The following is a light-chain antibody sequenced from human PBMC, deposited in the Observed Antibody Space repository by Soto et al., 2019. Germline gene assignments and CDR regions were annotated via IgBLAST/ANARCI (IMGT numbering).Light chain of an antibody. CDR3: HQASSFPWT. CDR2: KAS. J-gene: IGKJ1*01. V-gene: IGKV1-12*01. Sequence: IPMTQSPSSVSASVGDRVTFTCRAAEDIADWLAWYQQKPGKAPQLLISKASNLETGVPSRFSGSGSGTHFTLTITSLQPEDFATYYCHQASSFPWTFGQGTKVE. CDR1: EDIADW.